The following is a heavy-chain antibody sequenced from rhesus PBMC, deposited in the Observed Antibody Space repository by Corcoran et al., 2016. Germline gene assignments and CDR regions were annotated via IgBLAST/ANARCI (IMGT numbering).Heavy chain of an antibody. Sequence: QVQLRESGPAVVEPSETLSLTCAVSGGSISSPTWWSWIRQSPGKGLEWIGAIYCSRGRTEYNPSRKSRVTISKDTSNNQFSLKLRSVTAADTAVYYCARDGSNYLLFDSWGQGVLVTVAS. D-gene: IGHD2-2*01. CDR3: ARDGSNYLLFDS. V-gene: IGHV4-93*01. CDR1: GGSISSPTW. J-gene: IGHJ4*01. CDR2: IYCSRGRT.